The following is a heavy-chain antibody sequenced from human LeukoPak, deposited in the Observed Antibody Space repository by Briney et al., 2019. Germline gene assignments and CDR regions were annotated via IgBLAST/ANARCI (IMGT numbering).Heavy chain of an antibody. Sequence: SGGSLRLSCAASGFTFSSYSMNWVRQAPGKGLEWVSYISSSSSTIYYADSVKGRFTISRDNSKNTLYLQMNSLRAEDTAVYYCASHPYLWFGEYHFDSWGQGTLVTVSS. CDR2: ISSSSSTI. CDR3: ASHPYLWFGEYHFDS. D-gene: IGHD3-10*01. CDR1: GFTFSSYS. J-gene: IGHJ4*02. V-gene: IGHV3-48*01.